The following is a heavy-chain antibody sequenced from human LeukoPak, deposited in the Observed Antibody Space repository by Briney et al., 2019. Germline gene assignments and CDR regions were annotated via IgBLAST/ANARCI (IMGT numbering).Heavy chain of an antibody. J-gene: IGHJ6*03. D-gene: IGHD6-25*01. CDR2: ISNYGHKT. Sequence: GGSLRLSCVASGFTSYSYAMGWVRQSPGGGLGCVSAISNYGHKTFYTDSVRGRFTISRDNSKNTVYLQMSSLRAEDTGIYYCVRNAASDFYYYMGVWGRGTTLIVS. CDR1: GFTSYSYA. V-gene: IGHV3-23*01. CDR3: VRNAASDFYYYMGV.